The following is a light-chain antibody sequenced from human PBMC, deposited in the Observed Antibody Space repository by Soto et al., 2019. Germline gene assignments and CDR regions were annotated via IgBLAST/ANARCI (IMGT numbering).Light chain of an antibody. CDR3: QHLNSYPPFT. CDR1: QGISSY. Sequence: IPLTQSPSSLSASVGDRVTITCRASQGISSYLAWYQQKPGKAPKLLIYAASTLQSGVPSRFSGSGSGTDFTLTISSLQPEDFATYYCQHLNSYPPFTFGPGTKVDIK. CDR2: AAS. V-gene: IGKV1-9*01. J-gene: IGKJ3*01.